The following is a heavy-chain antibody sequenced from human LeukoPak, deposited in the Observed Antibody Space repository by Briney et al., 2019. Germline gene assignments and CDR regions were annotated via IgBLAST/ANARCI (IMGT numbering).Heavy chain of an antibody. CDR3: ARGAGTTVYYMDV. Sequence: GGSLRLSCAASGFTFSGSAMHWVRQAPGKGLEWVAVISSDGSHKYYADSVKGQFTISRDNSNNTLYLHMNSLGPEDTAVYYCARGAGTTVYYMDVWGKGTTVTVSS. CDR1: GFTFSGSA. CDR2: ISSDGSHK. V-gene: IGHV3-30*01. D-gene: IGHD1-7*01. J-gene: IGHJ6*03.